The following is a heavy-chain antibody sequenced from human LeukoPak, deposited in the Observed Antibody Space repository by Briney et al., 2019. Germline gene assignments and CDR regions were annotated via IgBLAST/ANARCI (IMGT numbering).Heavy chain of an antibody. V-gene: IGHV1-18*01. CDR3: ARDMAAPHAGEYLQH. Sequence: GASVKVSCKASGYTFTSYGISWVRQAPGQGLEWMGWISAYNGNTNYAQKLQGRVTMTTDTSTSTAYMELRSLRSDDTAVYYCARDMAAPHAGEYLQHWGQGTPVTVSS. CDR1: GYTFTSYG. D-gene: IGHD6-6*01. J-gene: IGHJ1*01. CDR2: ISAYNGNT.